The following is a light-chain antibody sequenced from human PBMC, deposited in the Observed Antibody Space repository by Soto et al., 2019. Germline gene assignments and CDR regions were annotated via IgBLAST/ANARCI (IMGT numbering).Light chain of an antibody. CDR2: GAS. Sequence: EIVMTQSPATLSVSPGERATLSCRASQSVSSDLAWYHQKPGQAPRLLIYGASTRATGIPARFSGSGSGTEFTLTINCLQSEDFSVYYCQQYNNWPRTF. CDR3: QQYNNWPRT. V-gene: IGKV3-15*01. CDR1: QSVSSD. J-gene: IGKJ1*01.